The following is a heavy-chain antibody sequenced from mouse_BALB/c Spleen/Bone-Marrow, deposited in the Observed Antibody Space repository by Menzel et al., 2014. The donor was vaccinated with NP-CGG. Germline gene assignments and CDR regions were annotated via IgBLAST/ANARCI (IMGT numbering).Heavy chain of an antibody. Sequence: VQLQQSGPDLVKPSQSLSLTCTVTGYSITSGYSWHWIRQFPGNKLEWMGYIRYSGSTNYNPSLKSRISITRDTSKNHFFRQLNSVTTEDTATYYCARRGDYYGNYADYWGQGTSVTVSS. D-gene: IGHD2-1*01. CDR3: ARRGDYYGNYADY. J-gene: IGHJ4*01. CDR2: IRYSGST. CDR1: GYSITSGYS. V-gene: IGHV3-1*02.